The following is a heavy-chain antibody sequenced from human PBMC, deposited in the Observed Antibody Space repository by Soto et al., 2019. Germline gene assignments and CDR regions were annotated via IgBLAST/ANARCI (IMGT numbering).Heavy chain of an antibody. CDR1: GYTFTSYA. V-gene: IGHV1-3*01. J-gene: IGHJ5*02. D-gene: IGHD3-16*01. CDR3: ARDTPQRCSVWGGGDKA. Sequence: QVQLVQSGAEVKKPGASVKVSCKASGYTFTSYAMHWVRQAPGQRLEWMGWINAGNCNTKYSQKFQGRVTITRATSASTAYMELSSLRSEDTAVYYCARDTPQRCSVWGGGDKAWGQGPLVTVSS. CDR2: INAGNCNT.